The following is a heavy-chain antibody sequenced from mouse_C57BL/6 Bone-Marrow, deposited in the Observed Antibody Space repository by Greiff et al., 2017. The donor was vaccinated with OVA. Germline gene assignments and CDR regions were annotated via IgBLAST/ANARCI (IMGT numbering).Heavy chain of an antibody. CDR3: ARGTTVVAHFDY. CDR1: GYTFTSYW. V-gene: IGHV1-64*01. J-gene: IGHJ2*01. CDR2: IHPNSGST. Sequence: QVQLQQPGAELVKPGASVRLSCKASGYTFTSYWMHWVKQRPGQGLEWIGMIHPNSGSTNYNEKFKSKATLTVDKSSSTAYMQLSSLTSEDSAVYYCARGTTVVAHFDYWGQGTTLTVSS. D-gene: IGHD1-1*01.